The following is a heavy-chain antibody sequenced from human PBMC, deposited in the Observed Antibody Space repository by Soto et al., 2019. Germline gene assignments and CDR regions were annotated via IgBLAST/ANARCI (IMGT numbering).Heavy chain of an antibody. CDR1: GFTFSSYE. Sequence: GGSLRLSCAASGFTFSSYEMNWVRQAPGKGLEWVSYISSDGTTIYYADSVKGRFTISRDNAKNSLSLQMNNLRAEDTAVYYCAKVEGIVGTTTSRYLKHWGPGTLVTVST. CDR2: ISSDGTTI. CDR3: AKVEGIVGTTTSRYLKH. D-gene: IGHD1-26*01. J-gene: IGHJ1*01. V-gene: IGHV3-48*03.